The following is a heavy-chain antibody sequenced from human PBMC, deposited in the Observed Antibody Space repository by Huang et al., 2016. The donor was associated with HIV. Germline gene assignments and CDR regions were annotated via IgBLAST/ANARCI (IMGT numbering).Heavy chain of an antibody. Sequence: QVQLVQSGAEVKKPGASVKVSCKASGYTFTGFYMHWVRQAPGQGLEWMGWINPNSGGTKYAQKFQGRVTMTRDTSISTAYMELSRLRSDDTAVYYCARDDHYDSSGYLGYWGQGTLVTVSS. D-gene: IGHD3-22*01. CDR1: GYTFTGFY. CDR3: ARDDHYDSSGYLGY. J-gene: IGHJ4*02. V-gene: IGHV1-2*02. CDR2: INPNSGGT.